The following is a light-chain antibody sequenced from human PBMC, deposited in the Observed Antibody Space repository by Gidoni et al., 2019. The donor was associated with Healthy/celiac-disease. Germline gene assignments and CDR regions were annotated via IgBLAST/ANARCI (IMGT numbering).Light chain of an antibody. CDR3: QQLNSYLFT. CDR1: QGISSY. J-gene: IGKJ3*01. CDR2: AAS. V-gene: IGKV1-9*01. Sequence: MQLTQSPSSLSASVGDRVTITCRASQGISSYLAWYQQKPGKAPKLLIYAASTLQSGVPSRFSGSGSGTDFTLTISSLQPEDFATYYCQQLNSYLFTFGPGTKVDIK.